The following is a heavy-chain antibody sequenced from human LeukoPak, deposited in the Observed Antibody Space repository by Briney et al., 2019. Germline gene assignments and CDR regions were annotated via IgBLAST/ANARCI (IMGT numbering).Heavy chain of an antibody. J-gene: IGHJ4*02. CDR3: ARGMTSAEGGLDW. CDR1: SGSFSDYF. D-gene: IGHD2-2*01. V-gene: IGHV4-34*01. CDR2: INHRGST. Sequence: KPSETLSLTCAVYSGSFSDYFWSWIRQTPGKGLEWVGEINHRGSTNYNPSLKSRVTISVDTSKNQFSVKLNSVTAADTAVYYCARGMTSAEGGLDWWGQGTLVTVPS.